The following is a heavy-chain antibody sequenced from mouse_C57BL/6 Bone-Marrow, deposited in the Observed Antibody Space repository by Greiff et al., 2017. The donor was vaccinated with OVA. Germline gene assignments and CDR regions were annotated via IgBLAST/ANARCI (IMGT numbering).Heavy chain of an antibody. CDR2: IYPGDGDT. CDR1: GYAFSSSW. V-gene: IGHV1-82*01. J-gene: IGHJ2*01. CDR3: ARHYYGSSCNY. D-gene: IGHD1-1*01. Sequence: QVQLQQSGPELVKPGASVKISCKASGYAFSSSWMNWVKQRPGKGLEWIGRIYPGDGDTNYNGKFKGKATLTADKSSSTAYMQLSSLTSEDSAVYFCARHYYGSSCNYWGQGTTLTVSS.